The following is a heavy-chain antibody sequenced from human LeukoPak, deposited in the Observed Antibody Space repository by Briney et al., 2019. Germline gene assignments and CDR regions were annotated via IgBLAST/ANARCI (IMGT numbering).Heavy chain of an antibody. V-gene: IGHV4-59*01. CDR3: ARSHLEQYYDFWSGYYSAAGYFDY. CDR2: IYYSGST. Sequence: SETLSLTCTVSGGSISSYYWSWIRQPPGKGLEWIGYIYYSGSTNYNPSLKSRDTISVDTSKNQFSLKLSSVTAADTAVYYCARSHLEQYYDFWSGYYSAAGYFDYWGQGTLVTVSS. J-gene: IGHJ4*02. D-gene: IGHD3-3*01. CDR1: GGSISSYY.